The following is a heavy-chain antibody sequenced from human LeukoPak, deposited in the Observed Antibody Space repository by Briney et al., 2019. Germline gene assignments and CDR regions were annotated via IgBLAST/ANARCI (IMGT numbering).Heavy chain of an antibody. J-gene: IGHJ6*03. Sequence: ASVKVSCKTSGYTFTFHYMNWVRQAPGQGLEWIGRINPTTGVANYAQKFQGRITVTRDTSINTAYMELSSLRSDDTAVYYCARLDRNYYYLDVWGQGTTVTVSS. CDR3: ARLDRNYYYLDV. CDR2: INPTTGVA. D-gene: IGHD1-1*01. V-gene: IGHV1-2*06. CDR1: GYTFTFHY.